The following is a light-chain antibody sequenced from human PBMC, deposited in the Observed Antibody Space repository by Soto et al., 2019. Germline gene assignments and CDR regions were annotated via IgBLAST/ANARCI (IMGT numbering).Light chain of an antibody. V-gene: IGLV2-11*01. CDR2: DVS. CDR1: SSDVGGYNY. CDR3: CSSAGSYSRV. J-gene: IGLJ3*02. Sequence: QSALTQPRSVFGSPGQSVTISCTGTSSDVGGYNYVSWYQHDPGKAPKLMISDVSKRPSGVPDRFSGSRSGNTASLTISGLQAEDEADYYCCSSAGSYSRVFGGVTKLTVL.